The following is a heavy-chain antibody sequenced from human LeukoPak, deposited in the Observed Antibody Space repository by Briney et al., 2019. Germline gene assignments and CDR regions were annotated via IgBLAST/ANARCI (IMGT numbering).Heavy chain of an antibody. CDR1: GFTFSSYA. V-gene: IGHV3-23*01. CDR3: AETYDSSGYSVYYYYGMDV. Sequence: GGSLRLSCAASGFTFSSYAMSWVRQAPGKGLEWVSAISGSGGSTYYADSVKGRFTISRDNSKNTLYLQMNSLRAEDTAVYYCAETYDSSGYSVYYYYGMDVWGQGTTVTVSS. CDR2: ISGSGGST. J-gene: IGHJ6*02. D-gene: IGHD3-22*01.